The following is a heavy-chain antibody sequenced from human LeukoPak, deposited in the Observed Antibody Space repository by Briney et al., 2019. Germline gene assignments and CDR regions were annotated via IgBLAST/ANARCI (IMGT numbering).Heavy chain of an antibody. CDR2: INHSGST. V-gene: IGHV4-34*01. CDR3: ARVSLWSLSP. D-gene: IGHD3-10*01. CDR1: SGPFSGCY. Sequence: SETLSLTCAVCSGPFSGCYWSCIRQPPGKGLEWIGEINHSGSTNYNPSLKSRVTISVDTSKNQFSLKLSSVTAADTAVYYCARVSLWSLSPWRQGTLVTVSS. J-gene: IGHJ5*02.